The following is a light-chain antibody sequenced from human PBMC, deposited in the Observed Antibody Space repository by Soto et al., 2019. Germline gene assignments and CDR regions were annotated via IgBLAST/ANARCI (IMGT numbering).Light chain of an antibody. Sequence: EIVMTQSPATLSVSPGERATLSCRASQSFSSNLAWYQQKPGQAPRLLIYGASTRATGIPARFSGSGSGTEFTLTISSLQSEDFAVSYCQQYNNWHPYLFGHGTKLEIK. CDR1: QSFSSN. J-gene: IGKJ2*01. CDR3: QQYNNWHPYL. V-gene: IGKV3-15*01. CDR2: GAS.